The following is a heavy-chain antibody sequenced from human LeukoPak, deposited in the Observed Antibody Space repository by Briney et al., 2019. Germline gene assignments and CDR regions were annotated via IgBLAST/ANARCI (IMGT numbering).Heavy chain of an antibody. D-gene: IGHD3-22*01. J-gene: IGHJ3*02. Sequence: SDTLSLTSAVSCGSISCYYWSWLRQPPGKGLEWIGYFYYSGSTNYNPSLKSRVTISVDTSNNQFSLKLSSVTAADTAVYYCARERGDYYDSSGYPSGAFDTWGQGTMVTVSS. CDR2: FYYSGST. CDR3: ARERGDYYDSSGYPSGAFDT. CDR1: CGSISCYY. V-gene: IGHV4-59*01.